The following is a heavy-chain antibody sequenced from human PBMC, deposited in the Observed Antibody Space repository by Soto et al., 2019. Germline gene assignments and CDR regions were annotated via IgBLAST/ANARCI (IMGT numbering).Heavy chain of an antibody. V-gene: IGHV3-21*01. Sequence: GSLRRSCAASGCTFSSYSMNWVRQAPVKGLEWVSSISSSSSYIYYADSVKGRFTISRDNAKNSLYLQMKSLRAEDTAVSYCARVRNKVVTGEEIDYWGQGTLVTASS. J-gene: IGHJ4*02. CDR2: ISSSSSYI. D-gene: IGHD2-21*02. CDR3: ARVRNKVVTGEEIDY. CDR1: GCTFSSYS.